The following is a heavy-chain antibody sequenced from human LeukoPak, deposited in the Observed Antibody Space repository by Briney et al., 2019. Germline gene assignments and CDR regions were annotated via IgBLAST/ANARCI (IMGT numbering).Heavy chain of an antibody. Sequence: SETLSLTCTVSGYSISSGYYWGWIRQPPGKGLEWIGSIYHSGSTYYNPSLKSRVTISVDTSMNQFSLKLSSVTAADTAVYYCARDNEGAIPFDYWGQGTLVTVSS. CDR1: GYSISSGYY. CDR3: ARDNEGAIPFDY. D-gene: IGHD1-26*01. CDR2: IYHSGST. V-gene: IGHV4-38-2*02. J-gene: IGHJ4*02.